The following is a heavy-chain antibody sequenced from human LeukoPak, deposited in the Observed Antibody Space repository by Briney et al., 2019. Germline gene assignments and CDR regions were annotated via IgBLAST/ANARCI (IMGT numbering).Heavy chain of an antibody. V-gene: IGHV3-30*04. Sequence: GGSLRLSCAASGFTFSSCAMHWVRQAPGKGLEWVAVISYDGSNKYYADSVKGRFTISRDNSKNTLYLQMNSLRAEDTAVYYCARDRPYGSGSSFDYWGQGTLVTVSS. J-gene: IGHJ4*02. D-gene: IGHD3-10*01. CDR2: ISYDGSNK. CDR3: ARDRPYGSGSSFDY. CDR1: GFTFSSCA.